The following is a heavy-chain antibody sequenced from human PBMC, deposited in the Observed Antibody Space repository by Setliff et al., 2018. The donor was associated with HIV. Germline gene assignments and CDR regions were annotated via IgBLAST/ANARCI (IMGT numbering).Heavy chain of an antibody. CDR2: LNPSEGTT. CDR3: VRGYRSAWNSWFDA. Sequence: ASVKVSCKASGYTFTSYYIHWVRQAPGQGLEWMGILNPSEGTTSFAQKFQGRVTMTRDTSTSTVYMDLSSLRADDTAVYYCVRGYRSAWNSWFDAWGQGTRVTVSS. D-gene: IGHD6-19*01. CDR1: GYTFTSYY. V-gene: IGHV1-46*01. J-gene: IGHJ5*02.